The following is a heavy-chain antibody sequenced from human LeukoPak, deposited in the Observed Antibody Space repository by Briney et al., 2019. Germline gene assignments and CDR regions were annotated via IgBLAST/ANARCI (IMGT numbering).Heavy chain of an antibody. CDR3: ARDHSSGYYRLPDYYFDY. J-gene: IGHJ4*02. V-gene: IGHV4-30-4*01. D-gene: IGHD3-22*01. CDR1: GGSISSGDYY. Sequence: PSETLSLTCTVSGGSISSGDYYWSWIRQPPGKGLEWIGYIYYSGSTYYNPSLKSRVTISVDTSKNQFSLKLSSVTAADTAVYYCARDHSSGYYRLPDYYFDYWGQGTLVTVSS. CDR2: IYYSGST.